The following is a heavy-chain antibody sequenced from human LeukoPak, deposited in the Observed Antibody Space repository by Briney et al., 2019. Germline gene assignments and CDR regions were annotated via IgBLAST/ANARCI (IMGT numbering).Heavy chain of an antibody. CDR3: ARGPRYYDILTGYVVGYFQH. Sequence: PSETLSLTCAVYGGSFSGYYWSWIRQPPGKGLEWIGEINHSGSTNYNPYLKSRVTISVDTSKNQFSLKLSSVTAADTAVYYCARGPRYYDILTGYVVGYFQHWGQGTLVTVSS. CDR2: INHSGST. CDR1: GGSFSGYY. V-gene: IGHV4-34*01. J-gene: IGHJ1*01. D-gene: IGHD3-9*01.